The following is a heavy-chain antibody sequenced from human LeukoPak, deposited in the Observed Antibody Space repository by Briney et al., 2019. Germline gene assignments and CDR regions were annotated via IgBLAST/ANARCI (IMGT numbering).Heavy chain of an antibody. CDR2: ISYDGSNK. Sequence: GGSLRLSCAASGFTFSSYGMHWVRQAPGKGLEWVAVISYDGSNKYYADSVKGRFTISRDNSKNTLYLQMNSLRAEDTAVYYCARSSFNALGYCSSTSCLFDYWGQGTLVTVSS. J-gene: IGHJ4*02. D-gene: IGHD2-2*01. CDR3: ARSSFNALGYCSSTSCLFDY. V-gene: IGHV3-30*03. CDR1: GFTFSSYG.